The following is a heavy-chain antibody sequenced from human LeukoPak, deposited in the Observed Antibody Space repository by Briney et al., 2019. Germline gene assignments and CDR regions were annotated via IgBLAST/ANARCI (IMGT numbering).Heavy chain of an antibody. CDR3: ASSPGGNYYYYGMDV. J-gene: IGHJ6*02. D-gene: IGHD3-16*01. CDR2: IYPGDSDT. V-gene: IGHV5-51*01. CDR1: GYIFTYYW. Sequence: GESLQISCKGSGYIFTYYWIGWVRQMPGKGLEWMGTIYPGDSDTTYSPSVQGQVTISADKSISTAYLQWNSLKASDTAMYYCASSPGGNYYYYGMDVWGQGTTVTVSS.